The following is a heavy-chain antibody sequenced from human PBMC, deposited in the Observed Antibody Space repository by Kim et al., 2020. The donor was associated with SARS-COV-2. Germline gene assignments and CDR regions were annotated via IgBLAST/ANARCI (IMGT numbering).Heavy chain of an antibody. Sequence: SETLSLTCTVSGGSISSYYWSWIRQPPGKGLEWIGYIYYSGSTNYNPSLKSRVTISVDTSKNQFSLKLSSVTAADTAVYYCARSPLNDYGDPFDYWGQGTLVTVSS. V-gene: IGHV4-59*01. D-gene: IGHD4-17*01. CDR1: GGSISSYY. CDR3: ARSPLNDYGDPFDY. CDR2: IYYSGST. J-gene: IGHJ4*02.